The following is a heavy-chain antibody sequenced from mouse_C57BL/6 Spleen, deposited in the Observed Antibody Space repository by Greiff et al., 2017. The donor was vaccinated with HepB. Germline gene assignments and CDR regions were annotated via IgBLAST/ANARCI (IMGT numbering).Heavy chain of an antibody. CDR3: ARNWDTTVVATGY. D-gene: IGHD1-1*01. V-gene: IGHV2-2*01. CDR2: IWSGGST. J-gene: IGHJ3*01. Sequence: QVQLQQSGPGLVQPSQSLSITCTVSGFSLTSYGVHWVRQSPGKGLEWLGVIWSGGSTDYNAAFISRLSISKDNSKSQVFFKMNSLQADDTAIYYCARNWDTTVVATGYWGQGTLVTVSA. CDR1: GFSLTSYG.